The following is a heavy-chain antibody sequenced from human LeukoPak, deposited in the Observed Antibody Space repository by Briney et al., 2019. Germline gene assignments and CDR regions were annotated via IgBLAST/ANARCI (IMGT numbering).Heavy chain of an antibody. CDR3: ARGYSSGWYTAEYFQH. J-gene: IGHJ1*01. Sequence: ASVKVSCKASGYTFTSYYMHWVRQAPGQGLEWMGIINPSGGSTSYAQMFQGRATMTRDTSTSTVYMELSSLRSEDTAVYYCARGYSSGWYTAEYFQHWGQGTLVTVSS. CDR1: GYTFTSYY. V-gene: IGHV1-46*01. CDR2: INPSGGST. D-gene: IGHD6-19*01.